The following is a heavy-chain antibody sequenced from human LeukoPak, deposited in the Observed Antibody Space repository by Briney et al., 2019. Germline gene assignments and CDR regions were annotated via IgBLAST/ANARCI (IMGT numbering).Heavy chain of an antibody. CDR1: GYTLTELS. V-gene: IGHV1-24*01. CDR3: ASASFYYYYGMDV. Sequence: ASVKVSCKVSGYTLTELSMHWVRQAPGKGLEWMGGFDPEDGETIYAQKFQGRVTMTRDTSTSTVYMELSSLRSEDTAVYYCASASFYYYYGMDVWGQGTTVTVSS. CDR2: FDPEDGET. D-gene: IGHD3-10*01. J-gene: IGHJ6*02.